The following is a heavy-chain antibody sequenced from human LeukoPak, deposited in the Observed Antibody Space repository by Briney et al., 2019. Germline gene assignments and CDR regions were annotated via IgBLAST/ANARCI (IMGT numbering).Heavy chain of an antibody. CDR2: INHSGST. Sequence: PSETLSLTCAVYGGSFSGYYWSWIRQPPGKGLEWIGEINHSGSTNYNPSLKSRVTISVDTSKNQFSLKLSSVTAADTAVYYCARLGSYSVHWGQGTLVTVSS. J-gene: IGHJ1*01. V-gene: IGHV4-34*01. CDR3: ARLGSYSVH. CDR1: GGSFSGYY. D-gene: IGHD1-26*01.